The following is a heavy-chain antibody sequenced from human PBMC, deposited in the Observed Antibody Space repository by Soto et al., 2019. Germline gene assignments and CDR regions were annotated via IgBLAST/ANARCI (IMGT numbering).Heavy chain of an antibody. V-gene: IGHV4-39*01. Sequence: PSETLSLTCTVSGGSISSSSYYWGWIRQPPGKGLEWIGSIYYSGSTYYNPSLKSRVTISVDTSKNQFSLKLSSVTAADTAVYYCARLPGLTGYYRASYYFDYWGQGTLVTVSS. CDR2: IYYSGST. CDR1: GGSISSSSYY. CDR3: ARLPGLTGYYRASYYFDY. J-gene: IGHJ4*02. D-gene: IGHD3-9*01.